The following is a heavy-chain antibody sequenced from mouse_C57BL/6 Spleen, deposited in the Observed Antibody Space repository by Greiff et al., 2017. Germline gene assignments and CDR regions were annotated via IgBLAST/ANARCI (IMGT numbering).Heavy chain of an antibody. J-gene: IGHJ2*01. Sequence: VKLQQSGAELAKPGASVKLSCKASGYTFTSYWMHWVKQRPGQGLEWIGYINPSSGYTKYNQKFKDKATLTVDKSSSTAYMQLSSLTSEDSAVYYCALNWDENYFDYWGQGTTLTVSS. CDR1: GYTFTSYW. CDR2: INPSSGYT. CDR3: ALNWDENYFDY. V-gene: IGHV1-7*01. D-gene: IGHD4-1*02.